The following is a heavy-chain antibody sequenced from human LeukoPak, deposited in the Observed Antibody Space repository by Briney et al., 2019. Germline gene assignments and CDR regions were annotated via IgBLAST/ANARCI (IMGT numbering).Heavy chain of an antibody. Sequence: GGSLRLSCAASGFTFSSYAMSWVRQAPGKGLEWVSAISGSGGSTYYADSVKGRFTISRDNSKNTLYLQMNSLRAEDTAVYYCAKLTSWSITMVWGDLCAFDIWGQGTMVTVSS. CDR2: ISGSGGST. D-gene: IGHD3-10*01. V-gene: IGHV3-23*01. CDR1: GFTFSSYA. J-gene: IGHJ3*02. CDR3: AKLTSWSITMVWGDLCAFDI.